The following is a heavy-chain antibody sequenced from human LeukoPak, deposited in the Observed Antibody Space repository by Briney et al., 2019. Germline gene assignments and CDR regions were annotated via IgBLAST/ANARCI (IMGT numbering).Heavy chain of an antibody. J-gene: IGHJ4*02. CDR1: GFTFSSYA. Sequence: GESLRLSCAASGFTFSSYAMHWVRQAPGKGLEWVAVISYDGSNKYYADSVKGQFTISRDNSKNTLYLQMNSLRAEDTAVYYCAREDERWLQSSWDYWGQGTLVTVSS. D-gene: IGHD5-24*01. V-gene: IGHV3-30-3*01. CDR3: AREDERWLQSSWDY. CDR2: ISYDGSNK.